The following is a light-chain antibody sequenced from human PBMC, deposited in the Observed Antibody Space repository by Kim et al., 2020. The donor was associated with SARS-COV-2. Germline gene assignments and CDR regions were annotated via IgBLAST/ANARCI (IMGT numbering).Light chain of an antibody. V-gene: IGKV3-15*01. CDR3: QQYYNWPPWT. CDR1: QTVNDN. CDR2: GAS. Sequence: EIVMTQSPATLSVSPGERATLSCRASQTVNDNLAWYQQKPGQAPRLLIYGASTRASGIPARFSGSGSGTEFTLTISSLQSEDCAVYYCQQYYNWPPWTFGQGTKVEIK. J-gene: IGKJ1*01.